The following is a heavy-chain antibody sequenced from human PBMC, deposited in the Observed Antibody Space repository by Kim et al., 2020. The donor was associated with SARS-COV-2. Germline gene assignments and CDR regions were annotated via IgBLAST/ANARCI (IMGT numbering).Heavy chain of an antibody. D-gene: IGHD3-10*01. J-gene: IGHJ4*02. CDR2: IYYSGST. CDR1: GGSISSSSYY. Sequence: SETLSLTCTVSGGSISSSSYYWGWIRQPPGKGLEWIGSIYYSGSTYYNPSLKSRVTISVDTSKNQFSLKLSSVTAADTAVYYCARQGYYYGSGTVDYWGQGTLVTVSS. CDR3: ARQGYYYGSGTVDY. V-gene: IGHV4-39*01.